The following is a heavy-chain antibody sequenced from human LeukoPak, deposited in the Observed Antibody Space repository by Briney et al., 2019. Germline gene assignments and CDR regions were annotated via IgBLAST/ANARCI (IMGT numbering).Heavy chain of an antibody. D-gene: IGHD6-13*01. J-gene: IGHJ6*03. V-gene: IGHV3-21*01. CDR2: ISTSSSYI. Sequence: WVRQAPGKGLEWVSFISTSSSYIHNADSVKGRFTISRDNAENSLYLQMNSLRAEDTAVYYCARAAIAAARIYYYMDVWGKGTTVTVSS. CDR3: ARAAIAAARIYYYMDV.